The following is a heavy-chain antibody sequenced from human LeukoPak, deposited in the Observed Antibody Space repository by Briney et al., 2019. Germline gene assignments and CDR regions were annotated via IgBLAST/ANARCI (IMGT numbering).Heavy chain of an antibody. CDR3: AGDGTRTDDY. CDR1: GYTFSNFG. V-gene: IGHV1-18*04. D-gene: IGHD1-26*01. J-gene: IGHJ4*02. Sequence: EASVNVSFTASGYTFSNFGISWVRQAPGQGLEWVGWISGSNDHPHYGQKVQGRLTVTTDSSTSTAYMELRNLRSDDTAVYYCAGDGTRTDDYWGQGTLVTVSS. CDR2: ISGSNDHP.